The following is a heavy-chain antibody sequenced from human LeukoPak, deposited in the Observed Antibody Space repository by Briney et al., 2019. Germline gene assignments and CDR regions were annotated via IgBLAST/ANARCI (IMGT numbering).Heavy chain of an antibody. CDR2: INSDGSSA. CDR1: GFTFSNYW. V-gene: IGHV3-74*01. D-gene: IGHD3-10*01. CDR3: VRGSAAGDY. J-gene: IGHJ4*02. Sequence: GGSLRLSCAASGFTFSNYWMHWVRQAPGKGLVWVSRINSDGSSASYADSVKGRFTMSRDNAKNTLFLQMNSLRAEDTAVYYCVRGSAAGDYWGQGTLVTVSS.